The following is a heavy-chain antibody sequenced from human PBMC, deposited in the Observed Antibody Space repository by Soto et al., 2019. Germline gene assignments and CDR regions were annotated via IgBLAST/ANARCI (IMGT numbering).Heavy chain of an antibody. J-gene: IGHJ4*02. CDR1: GGSISSGGYC. Sequence: SETLSLTCTVSGGSISSGGYCWSGSRQHAGKGLEWIGYIYYSGSTYYNPSLKSRVTISVDTSKNQFSLTLSSVTAADTAVYYCARDPPSDGYDREGDYWGQGTLVTVSS. CDR3: ARDPPSDGYDREGDY. V-gene: IGHV4-31*03. D-gene: IGHD5-12*01. CDR2: IYYSGST.